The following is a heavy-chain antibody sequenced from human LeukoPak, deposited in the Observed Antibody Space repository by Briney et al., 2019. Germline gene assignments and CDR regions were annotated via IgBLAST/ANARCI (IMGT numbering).Heavy chain of an antibody. CDR3: ARDWAPAAGTKVLLGGFCY. CDR2: ISYDGSNK. V-gene: IGHV3-30*03. CDR1: GFTFSSYG. D-gene: IGHD6-13*01. J-gene: IGHJ4*02. Sequence: GTLRLSCAASGFTFSSYGMSWVRQAPGKGLEWVAVISYDGSNKYYADSVKGRFTISRDNSKNTLYLQMNSLRAEDTAVYYCARDWAPAAGTKVLLGGFCYWGQGTLVTVSS.